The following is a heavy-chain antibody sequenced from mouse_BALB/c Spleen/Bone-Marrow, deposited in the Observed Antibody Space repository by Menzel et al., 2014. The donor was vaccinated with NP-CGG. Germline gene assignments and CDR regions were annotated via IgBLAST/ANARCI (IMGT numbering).Heavy chain of an antibody. D-gene: IGHD4-1*01. J-gene: IGHJ3*01. CDR1: GYAFTNYW. CDR2: INPGSGGI. V-gene: IGHV1-54*01. CDR3: ARELGRGFAY. Sequence: VQLQESGVELVRPGTSVKVSCKASGYAFTNYWIEWVKQRPGQGLEWIRVINPGSGGINYNEKFKGKATLTADKSSNTAYMQLSSLTSDDSAVYFCARELGRGFAYWGQGTLVTVSA.